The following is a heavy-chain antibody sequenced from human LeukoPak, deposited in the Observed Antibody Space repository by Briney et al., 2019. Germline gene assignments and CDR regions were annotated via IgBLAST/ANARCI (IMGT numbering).Heavy chain of an antibody. CDR2: IYYSGST. CDR1: GGSISSGGYY. D-gene: IGHD5-12*01. J-gene: IGHJ3*02. Sequence: PSETLSLTCTVSGGSISSGGYYWSWIRQRPGKGLEWIGYIYYSGSTYYNPSLKSRVTISVDTSKNQFSLKLSSVTAADTAVYYCASAETSGCDYPGAFDIWGQGTMVTVSS. CDR3: ASAETSGCDYPGAFDI. V-gene: IGHV4-31*03.